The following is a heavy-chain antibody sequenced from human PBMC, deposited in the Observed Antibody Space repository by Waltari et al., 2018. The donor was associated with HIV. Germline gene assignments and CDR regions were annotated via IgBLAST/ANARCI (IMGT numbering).Heavy chain of an antibody. J-gene: IGHJ4*02. D-gene: IGHD3-9*01. Sequence: EVQLVESGGGLVQPGGSLRLSCAASGFTFSSYWMHWVRQAPGKGLVGVSSIKSDGTITTYADYVKGRFTISRDNAKNTLFLQMNSLRAEDTAIYYCARDLVVLRYFDWLSTYFDYWGQGTLVTVSS. CDR1: GFTFSSYW. CDR3: ARDLVVLRYFDWLSTYFDY. CDR2: IKSDGTIT. V-gene: IGHV3-74*01.